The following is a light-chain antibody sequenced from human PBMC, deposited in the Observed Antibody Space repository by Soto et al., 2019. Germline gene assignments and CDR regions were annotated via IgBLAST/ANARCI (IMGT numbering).Light chain of an antibody. CDR1: QSLSSGY. CDR3: QQYDSSPWT. V-gene: IGKV3-20*01. CDR2: VAS. J-gene: IGKJ1*01. Sequence: EIVLTQSPGTLSLSPGERATLSCRASQSLSSGYLAWYQQKPGQAPRLLIYVASNRATGIPDRFSGSGSGTDFTLTISRLEPEDFAVYYCQQYDSSPWTFGQGTKVEIK.